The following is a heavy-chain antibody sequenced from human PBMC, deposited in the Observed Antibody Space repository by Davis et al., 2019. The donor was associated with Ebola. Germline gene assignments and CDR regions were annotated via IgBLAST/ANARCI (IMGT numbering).Heavy chain of an antibody. D-gene: IGHD6-19*01. V-gene: IGHV3-30-3*01. CDR2: ISYDGSNK. J-gene: IGHJ3*02. Sequence: PGGSLRLSCAASGFTFSSYAMHWVRQAPGKGLEWVAVISYDGSNKYYADSVKGRFTISRDNSKNTLYLQMNSLRAEDTAVYYCARQWLADAFDIWGQGTMVTVSS. CDR3: ARQWLADAFDI. CDR1: GFTFSSYA.